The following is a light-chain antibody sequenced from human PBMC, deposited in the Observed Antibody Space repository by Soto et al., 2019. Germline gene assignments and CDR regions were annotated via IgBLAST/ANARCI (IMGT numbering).Light chain of an antibody. J-gene: IGKJ4*01. CDR1: QGISSA. V-gene: IGKV1-13*02. CDR3: QQFNSNPLT. CDR2: GAS. Sequence: AIQLTPSPSSLSASVADRITITCRASQGISSALAWSQETPGKAPKVLIYGASSLESAVTSRFSGSGFGTDFTLTISSLQPEDFATYHCQQFNSNPLTFGGGTKVGVK.